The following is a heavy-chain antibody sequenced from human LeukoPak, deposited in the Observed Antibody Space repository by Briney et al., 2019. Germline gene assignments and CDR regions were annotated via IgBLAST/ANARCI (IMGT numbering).Heavy chain of an antibody. Sequence: GGSLRLSCAASGFTFSNYAMSWVRQAPGKGLEWVSVISGSGDNTYYADSVEGRFTISRDNSKNTLYLQMNSLRAEDTAVYYCAKPRGYSTVTTYYYYGIGVWGQGTTVTVSS. J-gene: IGHJ6*02. CDR3: AKPRGYSTVTTYYYYGIGV. D-gene: IGHD4-17*01. CDR2: ISGSGDNT. V-gene: IGHV3-23*01. CDR1: GFTFSNYA.